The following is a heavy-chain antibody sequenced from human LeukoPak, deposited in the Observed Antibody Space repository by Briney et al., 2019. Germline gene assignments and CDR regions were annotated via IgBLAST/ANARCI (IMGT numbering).Heavy chain of an antibody. CDR3: ARDRDGYNLYGRDFDI. J-gene: IGHJ3*02. V-gene: IGHV3-11*05. D-gene: IGHD5-24*01. Sequence: GGSLRLSCAASGFTFGDFYMSWVRQAPGKGLEWVSYISSSSSYTNYADSVKGRFTISRDNAKNSLYLQMNSLRAEDTAMYYCARDRDGYNLYGRDFDIWGQGTMVTVSS. CDR2: ISSSSSYT. CDR1: GFTFGDFY.